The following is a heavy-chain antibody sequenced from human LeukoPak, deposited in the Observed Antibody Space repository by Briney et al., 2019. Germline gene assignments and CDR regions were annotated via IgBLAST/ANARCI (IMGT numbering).Heavy chain of an antibody. D-gene: IGHD1-26*01. CDR3: ARLHGSLYFDY. J-gene: IGHJ4*02. CDR2: VYYSGST. Sequence: SETLSLTCAVSGGSISSGGYSWTWIRQPPGKGLECVGHVYYSGSTYYNPSLKSRVAISLDTSKNQFSLKLSSVTAADTAVYYCARLHGSLYFDYWGQGTLVTVSS. CDR1: GGSISSGGYS. V-gene: IGHV4-30-4*07.